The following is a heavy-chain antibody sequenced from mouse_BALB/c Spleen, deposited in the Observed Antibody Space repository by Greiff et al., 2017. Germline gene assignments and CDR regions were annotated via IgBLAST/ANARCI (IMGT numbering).Heavy chain of an antibody. D-gene: IGHD1-1*01. CDR3: ARYYDGRSSWFAY. CDR1: GYTFTSYT. Sequence: VQLQQSGAELARPGASVKMSCKASGYTFTSYTMHWVKQRPGQGLDWIGYINPSSGYTNYNQKFKDKATLTADKSSSTAYMQLSSLTSEDSAVYYCARYYDGRSSWFAYWGQGTLVTVSA. J-gene: IGHJ3*01. V-gene: IGHV1-4*01. CDR2: INPSSGYT.